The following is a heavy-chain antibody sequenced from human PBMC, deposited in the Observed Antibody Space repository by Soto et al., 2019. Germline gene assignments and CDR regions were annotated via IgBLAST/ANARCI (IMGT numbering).Heavy chain of an antibody. CDR3: ARALATRPTGDLYYFDY. CDR1: GASISSGGYY. Sequence: SETLSLTCSVSGASISSGGYYWSWIRQHPGKGLEWIGYMYYSGSTYYNASLKSRVTMSVDASKKQFSLELRSVTAADTAVYYCARALATRPTGDLYYFDYWGQGIMVTVSS. V-gene: IGHV4-31*03. J-gene: IGHJ4*02. CDR2: MYYSGST. D-gene: IGHD6-6*01.